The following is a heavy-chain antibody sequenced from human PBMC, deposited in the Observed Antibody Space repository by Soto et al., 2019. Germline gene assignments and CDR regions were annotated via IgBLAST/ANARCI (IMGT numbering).Heavy chain of an antibody. D-gene: IGHD2-15*01. CDR1: GFSFSNYA. V-gene: IGHV3-48*02. J-gene: IGHJ3*01. CDR2: ISIGSGSI. CDR3: VRDDMWAVDF. Sequence: EVQLVESGGGLVQPGGSRRVSCAASGFSFSNYAMNWVRQAPGKGLEWVSYISIGSGSIFYADSVKGRFTISRDDAKNALYMQMNTLRDEDTAVYYCVRDDMWAVDFWGQGTMVTVSS.